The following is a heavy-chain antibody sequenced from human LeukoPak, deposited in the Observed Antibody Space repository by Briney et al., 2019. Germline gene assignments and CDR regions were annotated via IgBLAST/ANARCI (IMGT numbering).Heavy chain of an antibody. CDR1: GGSFSGYY. V-gene: IGHV3-23*01. CDR2: ISGSGGST. Sequence: ETLSLTCAVYGGSFSGYYWSWIRQPPGKGLEWVSAISGSGGSTYYADSVKGRFTISRDNSKNTLYLQMNSLRAEDTAVYYCAKDLLAVAGTTFDYWGQGTLVTVSS. D-gene: IGHD6-19*01. J-gene: IGHJ4*02. CDR3: AKDLLAVAGTTFDY.